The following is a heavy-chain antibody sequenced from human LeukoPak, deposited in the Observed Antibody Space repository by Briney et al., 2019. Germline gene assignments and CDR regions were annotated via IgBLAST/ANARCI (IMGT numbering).Heavy chain of an antibody. D-gene: IGHD3-9*01. CDR1: GFTFSIYG. CDR3: AKDSLTDIDY. Sequence: GGSLRLSCTASGFTFSIYGMYWVRQAPGKGLEWVAFIRHDGTIKYYADSVKGRLTISRDNSENTLYLQLNSLRAEDTAVYYCAKDSLTDIDYWGQGTLVTVSS. J-gene: IGHJ4*02. CDR2: IRHDGTIK. V-gene: IGHV3-30*02.